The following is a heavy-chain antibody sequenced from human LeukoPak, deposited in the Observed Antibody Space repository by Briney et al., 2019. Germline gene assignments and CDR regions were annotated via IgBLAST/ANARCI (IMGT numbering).Heavy chain of an antibody. V-gene: IGHV3-23*01. CDR3: NYDFWSGYPKHAFDT. Sequence: PGGSLRLSCAASGFTFSSYAMSWVRQAPGKGLEWVSAISGSGGSTYYADSVEGRFTISRDNSKNTLYLQMNSLRAEDTAVYYCNYDFWSGYPKHAFDTWGQGTMVTVSS. CDR2: ISGSGGST. D-gene: IGHD3-3*01. J-gene: IGHJ3*02. CDR1: GFTFSSYA.